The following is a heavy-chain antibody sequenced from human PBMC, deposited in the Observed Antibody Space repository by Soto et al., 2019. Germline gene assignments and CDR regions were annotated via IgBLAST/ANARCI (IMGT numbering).Heavy chain of an antibody. J-gene: IGHJ3*02. CDR3: ARQDDYGDYGGSFDI. V-gene: IGHV5-51*01. Sequence: GESLKISCKGSGYTFTSYWIAWVRQMPGKGLEWMGIIYPGDSDIRYSPSFQGHVTISADKSISTAYLQWSSLKASDTAMYYCARQDDYGDYGGSFDIWGQGTMVTVSS. CDR1: GYTFTSYW. D-gene: IGHD4-17*01. CDR2: IYPGDSDI.